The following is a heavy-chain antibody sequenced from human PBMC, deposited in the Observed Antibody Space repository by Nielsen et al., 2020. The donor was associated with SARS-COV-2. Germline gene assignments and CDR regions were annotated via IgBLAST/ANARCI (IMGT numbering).Heavy chain of an antibody. CDR2: ISYDGSNK. J-gene: IGHJ6*02. V-gene: IGHV3-33*05. CDR1: GFTFSSYG. D-gene: IGHD3/OR15-3a*01. Sequence: GESLKISCAASGFTFSSYGMHWVRQAPGKGLEWVAVISYDGSNKYYADSVKGRFTISRDNAKNTLYLQMNSLRAEDTAVYYCARVRTVYSYYYGMDVWGQGTTVTVSS. CDR3: ARVRTVYSYYYGMDV.